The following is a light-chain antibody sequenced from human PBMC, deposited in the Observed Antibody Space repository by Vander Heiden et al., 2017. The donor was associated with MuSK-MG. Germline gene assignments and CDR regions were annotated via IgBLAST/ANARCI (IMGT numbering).Light chain of an antibody. J-gene: IGKJ4*01. Sequence: EVVMTQSPATLSVSPGERATLSCRASESVRNDLAWYQQKPGQAPRLLIYGASTRATGIPARFSGSGSGTEFTLTISSLQSEDFALYYCQQYNNWPPLTFGGGTRVEI. CDR2: GAS. CDR3: QQYNNWPPLT. CDR1: ESVRND. V-gene: IGKV3D-15*01.